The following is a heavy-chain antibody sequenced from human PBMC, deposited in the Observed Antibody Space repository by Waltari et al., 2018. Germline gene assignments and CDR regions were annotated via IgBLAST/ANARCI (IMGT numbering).Heavy chain of an antibody. CDR2: INPNSGGT. Sequence: QVQLVQSGAEVKKPGASVKVSCKASGYTFTGYYLHWVRPAPGQGLEWRGWINPNSGGTNYAQKLQGRVTMTRDTSISTAYMELSRLRSDDTAVYYCARESIAQYYFDYWGQGTLVTVSS. CDR1: GYTFTGYY. D-gene: IGHD6-6*01. CDR3: ARESIAQYYFDY. V-gene: IGHV1-2*02. J-gene: IGHJ4*02.